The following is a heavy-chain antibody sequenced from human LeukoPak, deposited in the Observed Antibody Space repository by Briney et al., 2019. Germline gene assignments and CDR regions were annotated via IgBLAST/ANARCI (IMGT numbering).Heavy chain of an antibody. Sequence: SQTLSLTCTVSGGSTSSGSYYWSWIRQPAGKGLEWIGRIYTSGSTNYDPSLKSRVTMSVDTSKNQFSLKLSSVTAADTAVYYCARTYSGSYLFDPWGQGTLVTVSS. J-gene: IGHJ5*02. V-gene: IGHV4-61*02. CDR2: IYTSGST. CDR1: GGSTSSGSYY. CDR3: ARTYSGSYLFDP. D-gene: IGHD1-26*01.